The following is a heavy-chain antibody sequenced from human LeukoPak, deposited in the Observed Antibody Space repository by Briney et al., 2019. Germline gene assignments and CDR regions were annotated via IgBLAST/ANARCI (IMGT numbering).Heavy chain of an antibody. V-gene: IGHV4-39*07. D-gene: IGHD4-17*01. Sequence: TSETPSLTCTVSGGSISSSSYYWGWIRQPPGKGLEWIGSIYYSGSTYYNPSLKSRVTISVDTSKNQFSLKLSSVTAADTAVYYCARDPGDGDYPTHFDYWGQGTLVTVSS. CDR2: IYYSGST. J-gene: IGHJ4*02. CDR1: GGSISSSSYY. CDR3: ARDPGDGDYPTHFDY.